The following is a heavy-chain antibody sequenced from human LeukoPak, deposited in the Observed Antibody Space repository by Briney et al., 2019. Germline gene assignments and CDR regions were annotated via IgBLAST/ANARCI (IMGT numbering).Heavy chain of an antibody. CDR1: GGSISSYY. Sequence: SETLSLTCTASGGSISSYYWSWIRQPAGKGLEWIGRIYTSGSTNYNASLKSRVSMSVDTSKNQFSLELSSVTAADTAVFYCARENSGSYREFDYWGQGTLVTVSS. J-gene: IGHJ4*02. CDR3: ARENSGSYREFDY. CDR2: IYTSGST. D-gene: IGHD1-26*01. V-gene: IGHV4-4*07.